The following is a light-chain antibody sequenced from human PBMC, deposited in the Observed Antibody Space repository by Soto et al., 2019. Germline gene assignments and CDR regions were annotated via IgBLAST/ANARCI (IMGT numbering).Light chain of an antibody. CDR2: DVT. Sequence: QSVLTQPASVSGSPGQSITISCTGTSSDVGGYNYVSWYQHHPGKAPKLIIYDVTNRPSGVSNPFSGSKSGNTASLTISGLQPEDEADYYCRSYTTSNTRQIVFGTGTKLNVL. J-gene: IGLJ1*01. CDR1: SSDVGGYNY. CDR3: RSYTTSNTRQIV. V-gene: IGLV2-14*03.